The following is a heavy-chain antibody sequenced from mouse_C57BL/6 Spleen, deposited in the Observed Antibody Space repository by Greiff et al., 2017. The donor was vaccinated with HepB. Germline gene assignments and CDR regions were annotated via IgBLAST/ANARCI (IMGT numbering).Heavy chain of an antibody. CDR2: IDPENGDT. CDR3: TTFYGNYVDFDY. V-gene: IGHV14-4*01. D-gene: IGHD2-1*01. J-gene: IGHJ2*01. Sequence: VQLQQSGAELVRPGASVKLSCTASGFNIKDDYMHWVKQRPEQGLEWIGWIDPENGDTEYASKFQGKATITADTSSNTAYLQLSSLTSEDTAVYYCTTFYGNYVDFDYWGQGTTLTVSS. CDR1: GFNIKDDY.